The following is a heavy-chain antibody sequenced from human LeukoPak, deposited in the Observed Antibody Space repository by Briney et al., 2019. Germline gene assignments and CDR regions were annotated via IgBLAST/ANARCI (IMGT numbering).Heavy chain of an antibody. CDR1: GYSFTGYY. V-gene: IGHV1-2*06. CDR3: AREENNYDFDY. Sequence: ASVKVSFKASGYSFTGYYIHWVRQAPGQGLEWMGRINPNSGGTNCAQKFQGRVTVTRDTSISTAYMELSRLRSDDTAVYYCAREENNYDFDYWGQGTLVTVSS. CDR2: INPNSGGT. D-gene: IGHD4-11*01. J-gene: IGHJ4*02.